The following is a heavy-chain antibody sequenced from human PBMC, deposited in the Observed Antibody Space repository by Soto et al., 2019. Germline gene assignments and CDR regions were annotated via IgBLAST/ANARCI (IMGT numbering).Heavy chain of an antibody. CDR2: IKGDGSDT. CDR3: ARDYYGSGNH. J-gene: IGHJ5*02. Sequence: EVQLVESGGGLVQPGGSLRLSCAASGFTLSNYWMHWVRQAPGKGLVWLSHIKGDGSDTDYADSVKGRFTISRDNAKNTLYLQMNSLRVEDTAVYYCARDYYGSGNHWGQGTLVTVSS. V-gene: IGHV3-74*01. CDR1: GFTLSNYW. D-gene: IGHD3-10*01.